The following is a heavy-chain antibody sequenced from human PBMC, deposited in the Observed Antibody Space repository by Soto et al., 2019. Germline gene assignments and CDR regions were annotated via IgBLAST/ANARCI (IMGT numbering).Heavy chain of an antibody. D-gene: IGHD4-17*01. J-gene: IGHJ4*02. CDR2: IYYSGST. CDR3: ARIYRGDLYY. V-gene: IGHV4-59*08. Sequence: SETLSLTCTVSGGSISSYYWSWIRQPPGKGLEWIGYIYYSGSTNYNPSLKSRVTISVDTSKNQFSLKLSSVTAADTAVYYCARIYRGDLYYRAQRTSVPVSS. CDR1: GGSISSYY.